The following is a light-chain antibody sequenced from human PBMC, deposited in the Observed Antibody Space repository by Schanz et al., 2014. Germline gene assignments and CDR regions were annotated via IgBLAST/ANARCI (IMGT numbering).Light chain of an antibody. J-gene: IGLJ3*02. CDR1: TSNIGSHT. V-gene: IGLV1-44*01. Sequence: QSVLTQPPSASGPPGQRATISCSGSTSNIGSHTVSWYQHLPGTAPKLLIYSDNQRPSGVPDRFSGSKSGTSASLAITGLQAEDETHYYCQSYDSSLSGSVFGGGTKLTVL. CDR3: QSYDSSLSGSV. CDR2: SDN.